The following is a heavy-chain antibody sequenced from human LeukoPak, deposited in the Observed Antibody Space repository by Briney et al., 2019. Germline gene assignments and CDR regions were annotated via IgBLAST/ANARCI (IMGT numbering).Heavy chain of an antibody. CDR3: ARAGDYDFWSGHTQSYYYYYMDV. CDR1: GYTFTSYG. D-gene: IGHD3-3*01. CDR2: ISAYNGNT. Sequence: GASVKVSCKASGYTFTSYGISWVRQAPGQGLEWMGWISAYNGNTNYAQKLQGRVTMTTDTSTSTAYMELRSLRSDDTAVYYCARAGDYDFWSGHTQSYYYYYMDVRGKGTTVTVSS. J-gene: IGHJ6*03. V-gene: IGHV1-18*01.